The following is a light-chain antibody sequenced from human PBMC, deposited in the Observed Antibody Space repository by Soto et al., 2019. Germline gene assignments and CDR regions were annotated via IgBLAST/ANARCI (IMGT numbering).Light chain of an antibody. V-gene: IGKV1-39*01. CDR1: QSISTY. CDR3: QQSYGTPRT. J-gene: IGKJ1*01. CDR2: GAS. Sequence: DIQLTQSPSSLSASVGDRVTITCRASQSISTYLNWYQQKPGKAPKLVIYGASTLQSGVPSRFGGGGSGTDFTLTISSLQSEDFATYYCQQSYGTPRTFGQGTKVEMK.